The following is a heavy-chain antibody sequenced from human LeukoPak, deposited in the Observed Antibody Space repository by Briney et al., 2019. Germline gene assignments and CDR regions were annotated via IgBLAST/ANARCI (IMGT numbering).Heavy chain of an antibody. D-gene: IGHD3-10*01. Sequence: GGSLRLSCAASGFTFSSYEMNWVRQAPGKGLEWVSYISSSGSTIYYADSVKGRFTISRDNAKNSLYLQMNSLRAEDTAVYYCARDPADGDPGDDYWGQGTLVTVSS. CDR1: GFTFSSYE. CDR2: ISSSGSTI. V-gene: IGHV3-48*03. J-gene: IGHJ4*02. CDR3: ARDPADGDPGDDY.